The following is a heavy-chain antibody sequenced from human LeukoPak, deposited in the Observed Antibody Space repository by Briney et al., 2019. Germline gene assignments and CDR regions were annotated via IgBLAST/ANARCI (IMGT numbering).Heavy chain of an antibody. V-gene: IGHV4-39*01. Sequence: PSETLSLTCTVSGGSISSSSYYWGWIRQPPGKGLEWIGSIYYSGSTYYNPSLKSRVTISVDTSKNQFSLKLSSVTAADTAVYYCARLSVAGREAVDYWGQGTLVTVSS. CDR1: GGSISSSSYY. CDR2: IYYSGST. CDR3: ARLSVAGREAVDY. D-gene: IGHD6-19*01. J-gene: IGHJ4*02.